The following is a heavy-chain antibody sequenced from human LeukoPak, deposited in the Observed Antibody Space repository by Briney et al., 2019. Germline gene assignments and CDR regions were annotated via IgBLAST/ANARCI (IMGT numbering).Heavy chain of an antibody. V-gene: IGHV3-23*01. J-gene: IGHJ4*02. CDR1: GFTFSSYA. CDR2: ISGSGGST. Sequence: GGSLRLSCAASGFTFSSYAMSWVRQAPGKGLEWVSAISGSGGSTYYADSVKGRFTISRDNSKNTLYLQMNSLRAEDTAVYYCARAPLPGSSGWCILSDYWGQGTLVTVSS. CDR3: ARAPLPGSSGWCILSDY. D-gene: IGHD6-19*01.